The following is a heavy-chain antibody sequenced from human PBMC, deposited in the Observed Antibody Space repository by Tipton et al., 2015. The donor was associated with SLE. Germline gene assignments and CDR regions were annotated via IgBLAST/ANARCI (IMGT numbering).Heavy chain of an antibody. Sequence: QVQLVQSGAEVKTPGAPVKDSWETSGYTFTNYGVSWVRQAPGLGLEWMGWISGYRGQSKYAEKFQGRLTMTTDTSAGIAYMELRSLRSGDTSVYYCARASGLFYFDSWGQGALVPVSS. V-gene: IGHV1-18*01. J-gene: IGHJ4*02. CDR2: ISGYRGQS. D-gene: IGHD3/OR15-3a*01. CDR1: GYTFTNYG. CDR3: ARASGLFYFDS.